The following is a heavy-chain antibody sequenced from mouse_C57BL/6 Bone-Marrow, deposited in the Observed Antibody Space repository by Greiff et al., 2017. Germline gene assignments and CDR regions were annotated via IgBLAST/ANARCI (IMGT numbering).Heavy chain of an antibody. CDR3: ARERSSIYDGYYSYAMDY. J-gene: IGHJ4*01. CDR1: GYTFTSYW. Sequence: QVQLKESGAELVMPGASVKLSCKASGYTFTSYWMHWVKQRPGQGLEWIGEIDPSDSYTTSNQTFKGKSTLTVDKSSSTAYMQLSSLTSEDSAVYYCARERSSIYDGYYSYAMDYWGQGTSVTVSS. V-gene: IGHV1-69*01. CDR2: IDPSDSYT. D-gene: IGHD2-3*01.